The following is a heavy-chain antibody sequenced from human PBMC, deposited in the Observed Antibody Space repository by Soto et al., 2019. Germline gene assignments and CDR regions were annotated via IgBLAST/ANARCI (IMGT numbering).Heavy chain of an antibody. CDR1: GGSISSGGYY. V-gene: IGHV4-31*03. CDR2: IYYSGST. D-gene: IGHD6-13*01. Sequence: QVQLQESGPGLVKPSQTLSLTCTVSGGSISSGGYYWSWIRQHPGKGLEWIGYIYYSGSTYYNPSLKSRVTISVDTSKNHFSLKLSSVTAADTAVYYCARGAHYSSPFRWFDPWGQGTLVTVSS. J-gene: IGHJ5*02. CDR3: ARGAHYSSPFRWFDP.